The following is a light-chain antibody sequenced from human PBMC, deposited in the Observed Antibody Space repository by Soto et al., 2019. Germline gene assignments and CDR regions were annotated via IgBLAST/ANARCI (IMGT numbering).Light chain of an antibody. CDR3: FLSYSGARPVV. J-gene: IGLJ2*01. V-gene: IGLV7-46*01. CDR1: TGPVTSGHW. CDR2: DTS. Sequence: QTVVTQEHSLTVSPGGTVTLTCDSSTGPVTSGHWPYWLQQKHGQAPRTLIYDTSKKHSWTPARFSGSLLGGKAALTLSGAQPEDEADYYCFLSYSGARPVVFGGGTKVTVL.